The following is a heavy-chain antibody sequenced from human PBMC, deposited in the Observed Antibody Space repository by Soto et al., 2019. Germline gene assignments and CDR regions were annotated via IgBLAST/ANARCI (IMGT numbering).Heavy chain of an antibody. CDR1: GFTFSGSA. J-gene: IGHJ5*02. Sequence: EVQLVESGGGLVQPGGSLKLSCAASGFTFSGSAMHWVRQASGKGLEWVGRIRSKANSYATAYAASVKGRFTISRDDSKNTAYLQMNSLKTEETVVYYCTSSRIASAFDPWGQGTLVTVSS. CDR3: TSSRIASAFDP. CDR2: IRSKANSYAT. V-gene: IGHV3-73*02. D-gene: IGHD6-13*01.